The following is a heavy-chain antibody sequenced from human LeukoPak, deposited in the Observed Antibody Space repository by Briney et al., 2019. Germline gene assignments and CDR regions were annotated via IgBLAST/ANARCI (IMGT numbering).Heavy chain of an antibody. D-gene: IGHD6-19*01. V-gene: IGHV3-33*01. J-gene: IGHJ4*02. CDR1: GFTFSSYG. CDR3: ARGYSSGLHFDY. Sequence: GGSLRLSCAASGFTFSSYGMHWVRQAPGKGLEWVAVIWYDGSNKYYADSVKGRFTISRDNSKNTLYLQMNSLRAEDAAVYYCARGYSSGLHFDYWGQGTLVTVSS. CDR2: IWYDGSNK.